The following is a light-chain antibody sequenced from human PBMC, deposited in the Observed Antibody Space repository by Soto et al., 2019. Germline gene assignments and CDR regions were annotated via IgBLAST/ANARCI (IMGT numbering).Light chain of an antibody. Sequence: ILFTQSPGTLSLSPGERATLSCRASQSVSNNYLAWYQQQPGKAPRLLIYGAYTRASGIPGRLSGSGSGTEFTLTIRSLQSEDFAVYYCRQYDDWPSFGQGTKVDIK. J-gene: IGKJ1*01. CDR2: GAY. CDR3: RQYDDWPS. V-gene: IGKV3-15*01. CDR1: QSVSNN.